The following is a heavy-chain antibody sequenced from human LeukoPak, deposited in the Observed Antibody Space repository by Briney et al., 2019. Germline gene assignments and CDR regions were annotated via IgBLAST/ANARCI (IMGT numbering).Heavy chain of an antibody. CDR3: AKIQNYYDSSGYYNYYFDY. J-gene: IGHJ4*02. D-gene: IGHD3-22*01. CDR2: INPSSGST. V-gene: IGHV1-46*01. CDR1: GYTLTSYY. Sequence: GASVKVSCKASGYTLTSYYMHWVRQAPGQGLEWVAIINPSSGSTSYAQKFQGRVTMTSDTSTSTVYMELSSLRSDDTAVYYCAKIQNYYDSSGYYNYYFDYWGQGTLVTVSS.